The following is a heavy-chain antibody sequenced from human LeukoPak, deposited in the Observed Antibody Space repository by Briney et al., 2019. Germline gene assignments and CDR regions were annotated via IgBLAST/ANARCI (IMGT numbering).Heavy chain of an antibody. D-gene: IGHD1-26*01. CDR3: ARDLGVGAPGEDY. CDR2: IKQDGSEN. CDR1: GFTFSSYA. J-gene: IGHJ4*02. Sequence: GGSLRLSCAASGFTFSSYAMSWVRQDPGKGLEWVANIKQDGSENYYVDSVKGRFTISRDNAKNSLYLQMNSLRAEDTAVYYCARDLGVGAPGEDYWGQGTLVTVSS. V-gene: IGHV3-7*03.